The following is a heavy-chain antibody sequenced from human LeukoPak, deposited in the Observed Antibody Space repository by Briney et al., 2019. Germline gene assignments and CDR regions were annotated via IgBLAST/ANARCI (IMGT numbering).Heavy chain of an antibody. Sequence: RESLKISCKGSGYSFATYWIAWVRQMPGKGLEWMGIIYPDESNIRYSPSFQGQVTISADKSISTAYLQWSSLKASDTAIYYCARPPSRGYSSSFEYWGQGTLVTVSS. CDR3: ARPPSRGYSSSFEY. D-gene: IGHD2-2*03. V-gene: IGHV5-51*01. CDR1: GYSFATYW. CDR2: IYPDESNI. J-gene: IGHJ4*02.